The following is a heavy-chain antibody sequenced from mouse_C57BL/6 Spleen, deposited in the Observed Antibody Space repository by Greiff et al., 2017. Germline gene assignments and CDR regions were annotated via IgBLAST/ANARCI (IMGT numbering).Heavy chain of an antibody. CDR2: IYPRSGNT. J-gene: IGHJ2*01. CDR1: GYTFTSYG. D-gene: IGHD2-10*02. V-gene: IGHV1-81*01. Sequence: QVQLQQSGAELARPGASVKLSCKASGYTFTSYGISWVKQRTGQGLEWIGEIYPRSGNTYYNETFKGKATLTADKSSSTAYRELRSLTSEDSAVYFCARWEYGNYYFDYWGQGTTLTVSS. CDR3: ARWEYGNYYFDY.